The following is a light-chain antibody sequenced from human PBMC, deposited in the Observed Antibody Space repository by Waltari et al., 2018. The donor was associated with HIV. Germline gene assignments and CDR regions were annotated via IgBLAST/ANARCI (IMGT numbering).Light chain of an antibody. CDR1: QDIGND. Sequence: AIQMTQSPPSLSASVGDRVPITCRASQDIGNDLGWYQQKPGKAPKLLIFSASRLQSGIPSRFSGSGSGTDFTLTINSLRPEDFATYWCLQDFNYPRTFGQGTQVEMK. CDR3: LQDFNYPRT. CDR2: SAS. J-gene: IGKJ1*01. V-gene: IGKV1-6*01.